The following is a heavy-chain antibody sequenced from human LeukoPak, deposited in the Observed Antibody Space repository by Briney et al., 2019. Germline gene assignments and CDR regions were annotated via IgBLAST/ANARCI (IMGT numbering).Heavy chain of an antibody. CDR1: GGSISSGDYY. CDR3: ARDVYCSSTSCYYGAYYYYYYMDV. D-gene: IGHD2-2*01. J-gene: IGHJ6*03. CDR2: IYYSGST. Sequence: SETLSLTCTVSGGSISSGDYYWSWIRQPPGKGLEWIGYIYYSGSTYYNPSLKSRVTISVGTSKNQFSLKLSSVTAADTAVYYCARDVYCSSTSCYYGAYYYYYYMDVWGKGTTVTVSS. V-gene: IGHV4-30-4*08.